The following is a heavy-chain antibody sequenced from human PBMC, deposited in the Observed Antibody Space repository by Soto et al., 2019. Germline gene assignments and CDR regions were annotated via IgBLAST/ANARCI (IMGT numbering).Heavy chain of an antibody. V-gene: IGHV4-59*01. CDR2: IYYSGST. CDR3: ARVNSGSYRTRGLFEY. J-gene: IGHJ4*02. D-gene: IGHD1-26*01. CDR1: VCSISSYY. Sequence: PSETLSLTCTVSVCSISSYYWSWIRHPPGKGLEWIGYIYYSGSTNYNPSLKSRVTISVDTSKNQFSLKLSSVTAADTAVYYCARVNSGSYRTRGLFEYWGQGTLVTVSS.